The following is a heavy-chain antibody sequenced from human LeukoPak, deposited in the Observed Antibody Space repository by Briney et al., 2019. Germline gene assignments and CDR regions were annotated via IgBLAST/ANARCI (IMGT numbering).Heavy chain of an antibody. CDR3: ARVGRYYDSSGPYDAFDI. J-gene: IGHJ3*02. CDR1: GGSVSITSY. CDR2: IYYSGST. V-gene: IGHV4-39*07. D-gene: IGHD3-22*01. Sequence: SETLSLTCTVSGGSVSITSYWGWIRQPPGKGLEWIGCIYYSGSTNYNPSLKSRVTISIDTSKNQFSLKLSSVTAADTAVYYCARVGRYYDSSGPYDAFDIWGQGTMVTVSS.